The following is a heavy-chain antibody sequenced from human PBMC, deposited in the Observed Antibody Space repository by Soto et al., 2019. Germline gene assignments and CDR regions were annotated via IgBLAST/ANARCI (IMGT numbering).Heavy chain of an antibody. V-gene: IGHV1-46*03. J-gene: IGHJ4*02. D-gene: IGHD3-3*01. CDR1: GYTFTSYY. Sequence: QVQLVQSGAEVKKPGASVKVSCKASGYTFTSYYMHWVRQAPGQGLEWMGIINPSGGSTSYAQKFQGRVTMTRDTSTITVYMELSSLRSEDTAVYYCARSQIWSGSRGYLDYWGQGPLVTVSS. CDR3: ARSQIWSGSRGYLDY. CDR2: INPSGGST.